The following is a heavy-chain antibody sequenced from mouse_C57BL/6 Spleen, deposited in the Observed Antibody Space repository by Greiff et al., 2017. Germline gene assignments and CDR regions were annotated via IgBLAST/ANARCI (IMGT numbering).Heavy chain of an antibody. V-gene: IGHV1-82*01. Sequence: VQLQQSGPELVKPGASVKISCKASGYAFSSSWMNWVKQRPGKGLEWIGRIYPGDGDTNYNGKFKGKATLTADKSSSTAYMQLSSLTSEDSAVYFCARSDWDGDTFAYWGQGTLVTVSA. CDR1: GYAFSSSW. CDR3: ARSDWDGDTFAY. D-gene: IGHD4-1*01. J-gene: IGHJ3*01. CDR2: IYPGDGDT.